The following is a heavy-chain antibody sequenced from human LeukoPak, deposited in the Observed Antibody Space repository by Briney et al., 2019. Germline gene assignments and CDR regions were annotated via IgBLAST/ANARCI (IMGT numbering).Heavy chain of an antibody. D-gene: IGHD2-2*01. CDR3: ARGTQYCSSTSCYFNWFDP. V-gene: IGHV4-61*02. CDR2: IYTSGST. Sequence: SETLSLTCTVSGGSISSGSYYWSWIRQPAGKGLEWIGRIYTSGSTNYNPSPKSRVTISVDTSKNQFSLKLSSVTAADTAVYYCARGTQYCSSTSCYFNWFDPWGQGTLVTVSS. CDR1: GGSISSGSYY. J-gene: IGHJ5*02.